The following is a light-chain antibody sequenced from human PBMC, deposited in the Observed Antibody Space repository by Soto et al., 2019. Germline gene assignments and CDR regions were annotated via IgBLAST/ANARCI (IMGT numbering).Light chain of an antibody. CDR2: DIS. V-gene: IGKV3-11*01. J-gene: IGKJ4*01. CDR1: QSVTRF. Sequence: DIVLTQSPATLSLSPGESATLSCRASQSVTRFLAWYQQKPGQAPRLLIYDISNRAAGIPARFSGSGSGTDFTLTISSLEPEDFAVYYCQQRNFWLTVGGGTKVDIK. CDR3: QQRNFWLT.